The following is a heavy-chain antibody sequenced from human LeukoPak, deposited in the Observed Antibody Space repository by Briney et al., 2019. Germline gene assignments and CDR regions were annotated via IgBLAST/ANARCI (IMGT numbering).Heavy chain of an antibody. D-gene: IGHD6-6*01. CDR1: GFTFSSYA. V-gene: IGHV3-23*01. CDR3: AKPPIAARLVDFDY. CDR2: ISGSGGST. Sequence: PGGSLRLSCAASGFTFSSYAMGWVRQAPGKGLEWVSAISGSGGSTYYADSVKGRFTISRDNSKNTLYLQMNSLRAEDTAVYYCAKPPIAARLVDFDYWGQGTLVTVSS. J-gene: IGHJ4*02.